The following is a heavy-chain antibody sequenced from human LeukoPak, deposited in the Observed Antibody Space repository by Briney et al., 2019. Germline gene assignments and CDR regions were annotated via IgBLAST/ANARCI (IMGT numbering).Heavy chain of an antibody. CDR2: ISHDGII. D-gene: IGHD5-24*01. CDR1: GFTFSSYV. CDR3: ARDWVYKIDY. V-gene: IGHV3-74*01. J-gene: IGHJ4*02. Sequence: PGGSLRLSCETAGFTFSSYVRHWVRRTPGKGLVWVSRISHDGIISYADSVKGRFTISRDNAKNTLILQMNSLRVEDTAVYYCARDWVYKIDYWGRGTLVTVSS.